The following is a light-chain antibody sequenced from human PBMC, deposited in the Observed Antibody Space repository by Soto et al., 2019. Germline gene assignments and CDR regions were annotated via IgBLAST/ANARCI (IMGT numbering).Light chain of an antibody. CDR1: SSDIGVYNF. Sequence: QSVLTQPASVSGSPGQSITISCTGTSSDIGVYNFVSWYQQHPGKAPKLMLYDVNIRPSGVPNRFSGSKSGNTASLTISGLQAEDEADYYCTSWTTSTTMRFGGGTKVTVL. CDR3: TSWTTSTTMR. J-gene: IGLJ2*01. V-gene: IGLV2-14*03. CDR2: DVN.